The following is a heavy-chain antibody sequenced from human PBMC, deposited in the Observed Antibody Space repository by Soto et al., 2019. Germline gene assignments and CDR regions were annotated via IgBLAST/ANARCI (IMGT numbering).Heavy chain of an antibody. V-gene: IGHV3-21*01. Sequence: LRLSCAASGFTFRSYSMNWVRQAPGKGLEWVSSISSSSSYIYYADSVKGRFTISRDNAKNSLYLQMNSLRAEDTAVYYCARGEAAAGYYYYGMDVWGQGTTVTVSS. D-gene: IGHD6-13*01. CDR2: ISSSSSYI. CDR3: ARGEAAAGYYYYGMDV. CDR1: GFTFRSYS. J-gene: IGHJ6*02.